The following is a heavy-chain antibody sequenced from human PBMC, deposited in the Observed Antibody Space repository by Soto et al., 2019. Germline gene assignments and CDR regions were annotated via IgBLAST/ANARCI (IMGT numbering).Heavy chain of an antibody. CDR1: GFSFSDYY. J-gene: IGHJ3*02. CDR3: ARYADILTGSDAFDI. D-gene: IGHD3-9*01. CDR2: ISSVNNYT. Sequence: GGSLRLSCAASGFSFSDYYMSWIRQAPGKGLEWVSYISSVNNYTNYADSVKGRFTISRDNAKNSLYLQMNSLRAEDTAVYYCARYADILTGSDAFDIWGQGTMVTVSS. V-gene: IGHV3-11*03.